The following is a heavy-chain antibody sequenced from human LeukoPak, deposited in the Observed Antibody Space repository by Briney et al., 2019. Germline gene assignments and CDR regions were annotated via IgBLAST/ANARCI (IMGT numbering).Heavy chain of an antibody. CDR1: GFTFSSYW. J-gene: IGHJ3*02. CDR3: ATYYYDSSGYFYDAFDI. Sequence: GGSLRLSCAASGFTFSSYWMHWVRQAPGKGLVWVSRINTDGSIASYADSVKGRFTISRDNAKNTLFLQMNSLRAEDTAVYYCATYYYDSSGYFYDAFDIWGQGTMVTVSS. V-gene: IGHV3-74*01. CDR2: INTDGSIA. D-gene: IGHD3-22*01.